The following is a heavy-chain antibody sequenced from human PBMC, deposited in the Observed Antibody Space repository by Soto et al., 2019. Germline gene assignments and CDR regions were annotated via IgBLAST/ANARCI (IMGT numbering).Heavy chain of an antibody. CDR2: ITGGGAGT. D-gene: IGHD4-4*01. Sequence: EVQLLESGGGLVQPGGSLRLSCAASGFTFNNYAMSWVRQAPGKGLEWVSTITGGGAGTYYADSVKGRFTISGDNSNNMLYLQMNSLRVEDTALYYCAKCFRNYAADNFDNWGQGTLVTVSS. CDR3: AKCFRNYAADNFDN. V-gene: IGHV3-23*01. CDR1: GFTFNNYA. J-gene: IGHJ4*02.